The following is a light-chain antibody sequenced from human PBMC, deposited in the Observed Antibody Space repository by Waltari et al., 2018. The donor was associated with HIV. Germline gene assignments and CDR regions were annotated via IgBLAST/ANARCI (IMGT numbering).Light chain of an antibody. CDR2: DIN. J-gene: IGLJ1*01. V-gene: IGLV1-51*01. CDR3: GTWDARLSAGVFGSGTKV. Sequence: QSVLTQQPPSVSAAPGQNVTMSCSGGNPTFGNAFVCWYQHRPGMAPRLLIYDINKRPLGIPERFSASKSGTSATLGITGLQTGDEGDYYCGTWDARLSAGVFGSGTKVF. CDR1: NPTFGNAF.